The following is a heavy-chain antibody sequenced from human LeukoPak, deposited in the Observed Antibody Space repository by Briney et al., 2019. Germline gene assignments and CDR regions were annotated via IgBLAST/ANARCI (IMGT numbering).Heavy chain of an antibody. D-gene: IGHD6-19*01. V-gene: IGHV3-11*05. CDR2: ISTSGNYI. Sequence: PGGSLRLACAASGFTFSDYYMSWIRQAPRKGLEWVSYISTSGNYIKDADSVKGRFTISRDNSKNSLYLQMNSLRTEDTALYYCAKDLGLPGSGWYQEGGVYETWGQGTLVTVSS. CDR3: AKDLGLPGSGWYQEGGVYET. J-gene: IGHJ5*02. CDR1: GFTFSDYY.